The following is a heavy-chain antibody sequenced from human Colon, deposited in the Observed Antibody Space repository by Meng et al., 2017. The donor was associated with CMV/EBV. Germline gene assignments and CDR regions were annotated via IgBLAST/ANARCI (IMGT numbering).Heavy chain of an antibody. CDR2: LSWDSVTP. CDR1: GFPFYDFA. V-gene: IGHV3-43D*03. CDR3: SRDRTKYACGWFDF. Sequence: GESLKISCGASGFPFYDFAMHWVRPAPGKGLEWVSLLSWDSVTPYYGDSVSGRFTISRDNSKNILYLQMDLMGPEDNAIYYCSRDRTKYACGWFDFWGQGTRVTVSS. J-gene: IGHJ4*02. D-gene: IGHD6-19*01.